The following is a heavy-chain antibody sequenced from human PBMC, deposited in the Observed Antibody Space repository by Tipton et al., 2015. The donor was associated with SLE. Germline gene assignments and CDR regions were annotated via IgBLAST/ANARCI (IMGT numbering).Heavy chain of an antibody. CDR2: LNHSGGT. V-gene: IGHV4-34*01. Sequence: LRLSCAVYGGSFSGHYWSWIRQPPGRVLECVGELNHSGGTNSNPSLKSRVTISLDTSKHQFSLNLSSVTAAVTAVYYCARGLGSPFDYWGQGILVTVSS. CDR1: GGSFSGHY. J-gene: IGHJ4*01. CDR3: ARGLGSPFDY. D-gene: IGHD3-16*01.